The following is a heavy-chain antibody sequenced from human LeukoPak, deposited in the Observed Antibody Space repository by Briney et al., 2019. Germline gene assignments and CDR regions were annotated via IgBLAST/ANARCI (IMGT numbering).Heavy chain of an antibody. CDR1: GYTFTSYD. CDR3: ARGDYSWGNFDY. Sequence: ASVKVSCKASGYTFTSYDINWVRQATGQGLEWMGWMNPNSGNTGYAQKFQGRVTITRNTSISTAYMELSSLRSEDTAVYYCARGDYSWGNFDYWGQGTLVTVSS. V-gene: IGHV1-8*03. J-gene: IGHJ4*02. D-gene: IGHD4-11*01. CDR2: MNPNSGNT.